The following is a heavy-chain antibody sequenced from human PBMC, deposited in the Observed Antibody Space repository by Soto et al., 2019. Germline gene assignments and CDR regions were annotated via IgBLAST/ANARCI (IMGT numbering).Heavy chain of an antibody. CDR1: GFIVSSNY. Sequence: PGGSLRLSCAASGFIVSSNYMTWVRQAPGKGLEWVSLLYSGGATHYAAPVKGRFTISSHSSQNTLFLQMNSLRTEDTATYYCLRGRYGSQIHWGQGTKVTVSS. D-gene: IGHD3-10*01. CDR3: LRGRYGSQIH. J-gene: IGHJ4*02. CDR2: LYSGGAT. V-gene: IGHV3-53*04.